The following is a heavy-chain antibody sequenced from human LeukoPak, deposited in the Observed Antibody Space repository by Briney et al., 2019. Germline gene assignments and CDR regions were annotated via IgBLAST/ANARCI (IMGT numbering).Heavy chain of an antibody. J-gene: IGHJ4*02. CDR1: GLTFSYYA. CDR3: ARTASSGSLLDY. CDR2: ISGSGGYT. V-gene: IGHV3-23*01. Sequence: GGSLRLSCAASGLTFSYYAMSWVRQAPGKGLEWVSGISGSGGYTYYADSVKGRFTISRDNSKNTLYLQMNSLRAEDTAVYYCARTASSGSLLDYWGQGTLVTVSS. D-gene: IGHD3-22*01.